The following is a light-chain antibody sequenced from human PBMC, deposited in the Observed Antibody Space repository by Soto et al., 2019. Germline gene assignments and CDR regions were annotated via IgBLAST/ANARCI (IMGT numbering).Light chain of an antibody. CDR3: AAWDDSLNAVL. CDR1: SSNIGSNT. J-gene: IGLJ2*01. V-gene: IGLV1-44*01. Sequence: QSVLTQPPSASGTPGQRVTISCSGSSSNIGSNTVNWYQHLPGTAPKLLIYSNNQRPSGVPDRFSGSKSGTSASLAISGLQSEDEADYYCAAWDDSLNAVLFGGGTKATVL. CDR2: SNN.